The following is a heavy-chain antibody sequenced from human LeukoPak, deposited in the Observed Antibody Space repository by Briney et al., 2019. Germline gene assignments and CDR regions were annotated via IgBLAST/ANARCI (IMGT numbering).Heavy chain of an antibody. CDR2: IIISGSTI. CDR3: ARAAQQLAYGDNWFDP. D-gene: IGHD6-13*01. J-gene: IGHJ5*02. Sequence: GGSLRLSCAASGFTFSDYYMSWIRQAPGKGLEWVSYIIISGSTIYYADSVKGRFTISRDNAKNSLYLQMNSLRAEDTAVYYCARAAQQLAYGDNWFDPWGQGTLVTVSS. V-gene: IGHV3-11*01. CDR1: GFTFSDYY.